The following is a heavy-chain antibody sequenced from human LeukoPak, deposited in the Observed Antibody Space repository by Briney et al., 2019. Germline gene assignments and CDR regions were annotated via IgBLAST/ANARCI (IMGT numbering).Heavy chain of an antibody. CDR3: ARKENVYYYFDY. CDR2: IYHSGTI. V-gene: IGHV4-28*05. J-gene: IGHJ4*02. CDR1: GYSITSSSW. Sequence: SETLSLTCAVSGYSITSSSWWGWIRQPPGKGLEWIGYIYHSGTIYYNPSLQSRVTMSVDTSKNQFSLKLSSVTAVDTAVYYCARKENVYYYFDYWGQGTLVTVSS. D-gene: IGHD3-10*01.